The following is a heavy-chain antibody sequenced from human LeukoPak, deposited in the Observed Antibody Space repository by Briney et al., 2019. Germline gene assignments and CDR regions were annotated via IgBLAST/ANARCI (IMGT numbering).Heavy chain of an antibody. CDR1: GYRFTNYW. J-gene: IGHJ4*02. CDR3: ARSLAGTDY. Sequence: GESLKISCKDSGYRFTNYWIGWVRQMPGKGLEWMGIIYPVDSETRYSPSFQGQVTISADKSISTAYLQWSSLKASDTAMYFCARSLAGTDYWDQGTQVTVSS. D-gene: IGHD6-19*01. CDR2: IYPVDSET. V-gene: IGHV5-51*01.